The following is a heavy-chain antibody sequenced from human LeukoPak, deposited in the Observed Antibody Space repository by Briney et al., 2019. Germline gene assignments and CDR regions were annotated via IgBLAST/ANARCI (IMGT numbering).Heavy chain of an antibody. CDR1: GYSITSGYN. CDR2: IYHSGSA. CDR3: VRYCSSTTCYTRAVDY. V-gene: IGHV4-38-2*02. D-gene: IGHD2-2*02. J-gene: IGHJ4*02. Sequence: PSETLSLTSTVSGYSITSGYNWAWIRQPPGKVLGGIGSIYHSGSAYYNPSLKSRVPISVAPSKNQFHLKLSFVTAADTAVYYCVRYCSSTTCYTRAVDYWGQGTLVTVSS.